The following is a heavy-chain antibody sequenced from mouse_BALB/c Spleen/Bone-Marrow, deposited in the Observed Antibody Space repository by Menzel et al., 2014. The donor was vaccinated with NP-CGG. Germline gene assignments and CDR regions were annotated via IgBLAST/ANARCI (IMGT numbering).Heavy chain of an antibody. V-gene: IGHV14-3*02. J-gene: IGHJ3*01. CDR2: IDPANGNT. CDR1: GFNIKDTY. D-gene: IGHD2-4*01. CDR3: ARWGITAGFAY. Sequence: EVQLQQSGAELVKPGASVKLSCTASGFNIKDTYMHWVKQRPEQGLEWIGRIDPANGNTKYDPKFQGKATITADTSSNTAYLQLSSLTSEDAAVYYCARWGITAGFAYWGQGTLVTVSA.